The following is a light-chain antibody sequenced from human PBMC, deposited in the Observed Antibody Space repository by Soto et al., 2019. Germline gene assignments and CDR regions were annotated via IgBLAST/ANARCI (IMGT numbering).Light chain of an antibody. CDR3: SSYAGRYIWV. CDR2: EVT. CDR1: SVDINY. J-gene: IGLJ3*02. V-gene: IGLV2-8*01. Sequence: QSALTQPPSASGSRGQSVTISCTGTSVDINYVSWFQQHPGKAPKLIICEVTKRPSGVPDRFSGSKSGNTASLTVSGLQDDDESEYYCSSYAGRYIWVLGGGTQLTVL.